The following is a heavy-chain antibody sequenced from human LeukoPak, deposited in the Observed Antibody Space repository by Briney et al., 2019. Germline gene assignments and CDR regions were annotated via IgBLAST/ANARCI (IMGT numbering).Heavy chain of an antibody. D-gene: IGHD3-22*01. Sequence: GASVKVSCKASGYTFSNYGISWVRQAPGQGLEWMEIINPSGGSTSYAQKFQGRVTMTRDMSTSTVYMELSSLRSEDTAVYYCAREQDSSGYVVFDYWGQGTLVTVSS. J-gene: IGHJ4*02. CDR1: GYTFSNYG. V-gene: IGHV1-46*01. CDR2: INPSGGST. CDR3: AREQDSSGYVVFDY.